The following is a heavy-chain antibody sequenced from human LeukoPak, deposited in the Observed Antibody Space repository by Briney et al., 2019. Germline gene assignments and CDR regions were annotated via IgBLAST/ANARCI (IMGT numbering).Heavy chain of an antibody. CDR3: ARDTNNGLDV. CDR1: GFTFNDYY. V-gene: IGHV3-11*01. D-gene: IGHD1-20*01. CDR2: ISSSGLTT. J-gene: IGHJ6*02. Sequence: KPGGSLRLSCAASGFTFNDYYINWIRQAPGKGLEWVSYISSSGLTTVYADSVKGRFTITRDNAHNFMSLQMNSLRPEDTAVYYCARDTNNGLDVWGRGTTVTVSS.